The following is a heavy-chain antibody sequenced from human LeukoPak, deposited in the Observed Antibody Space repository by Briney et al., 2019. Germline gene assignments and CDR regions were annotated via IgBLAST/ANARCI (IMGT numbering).Heavy chain of an antibody. J-gene: IGHJ3*02. D-gene: IGHD5-24*01. V-gene: IGHV1-2*02. CDR1: GYTFTGYY. CDR3: ARHARRRWLQSDAFDI. Sequence: ASVKVSCKASGYTFTGYYMHWVRQAPGQGLEWMGWINPNSGGTNYAQKFQGRVTMTRDTSISTAYMELSRLRSDDTAVYYCARHARRRWLQSDAFDIWGQGTMVTVSS. CDR2: INPNSGGT.